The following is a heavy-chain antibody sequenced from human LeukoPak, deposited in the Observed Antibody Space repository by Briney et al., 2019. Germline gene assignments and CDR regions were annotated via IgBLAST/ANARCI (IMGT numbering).Heavy chain of an antibody. J-gene: IGHJ4*02. CDR3: AKQLGYCSDGSCYFPY. D-gene: IGHD2-15*01. V-gene: IGHV3-23*01. Sequence: GGSLRLSCAASGFTFSSSAVSWVRQAPGKGLEWVSAISNNGGYTYYADSVQGRFTISRDNSKSTLCLQMNSLRAEDTAVYYCAKQLGYCSDGSCYFPYWGQGTLVTVSS. CDR1: GFTFSSSA. CDR2: ISNNGGYT.